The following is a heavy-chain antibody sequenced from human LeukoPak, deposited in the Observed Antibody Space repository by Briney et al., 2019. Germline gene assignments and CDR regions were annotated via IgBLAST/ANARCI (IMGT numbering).Heavy chain of an antibody. J-gene: IGHJ4*02. CDR3: ASWVEGGWLGLGNFDY. D-gene: IGHD3-9*01. V-gene: IGHV1-24*01. CDR1: GYTLTELS. CDR2: FDPEDGET. Sequence: ASVKVSCKVSGYTLTELSMHWVRQAPGKGLEWMGGFDPEDGETIYAQKFQGRVTMTEDTSTDTAYMELSRLRSDDTAVYYCASWVEGGWLGLGNFDYWGQGTLVTVSS.